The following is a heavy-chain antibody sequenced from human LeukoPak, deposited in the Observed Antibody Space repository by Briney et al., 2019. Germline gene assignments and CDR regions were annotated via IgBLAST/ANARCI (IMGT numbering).Heavy chain of an antibody. V-gene: IGHV3-21*01. CDR3: ATETIGRHYDY. J-gene: IGHJ4*02. CDR1: GFTSSSCG. D-gene: IGHD1-14*01. CDR2: IGPTGTDR. Sequence: GGSLRLSCTASGFTSSSCGFNWVRQAPGKGLEWVSSIGPTGTDRYYADSVRGRFTISRDNAKNSMYLQMDSLRDEDTAVYYCATETIGRHYDYWGQGTLLTVSS.